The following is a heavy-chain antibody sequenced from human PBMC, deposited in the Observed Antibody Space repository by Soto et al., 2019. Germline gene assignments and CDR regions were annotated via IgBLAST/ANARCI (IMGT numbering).Heavy chain of an antibody. CDR2: VYYSGTT. CDR3: ARLIHCKTTSCYFDY. CDR1: GGSISSSSYY. V-gene: IGHV4-39*01. D-gene: IGHD2-2*01. Sequence: QLQLQESGPGLVKPSETLSLTCTVSGGSISSSSYYWAWVRQPPGKGLEWIGSVYYSGTTYYNPSLKSRVTISGDTSKNQFSLRLSSVTAADMAVFYCARLIHCKTTSCYFDYWGQGTLVTVSS. J-gene: IGHJ4*02.